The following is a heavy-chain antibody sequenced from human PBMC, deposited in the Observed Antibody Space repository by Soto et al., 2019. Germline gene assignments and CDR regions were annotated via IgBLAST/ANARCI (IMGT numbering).Heavy chain of an antibody. D-gene: IGHD3-22*01. V-gene: IGHV4-30-4*01. CDR3: ARTYDSSGYYDDLFDY. CDR1: GGSISSGDYY. J-gene: IGHJ4*02. Sequence: SETPSLTCTVSGGSISSGDYYWSWIRQPPGKGLEWIGYIYYSGSTYYNPSLKSRVTISVDTSKNQFSLKLSSVTAADTAVYYCARTYDSSGYYDDLFDYWGQGTLVTVSS. CDR2: IYYSGST.